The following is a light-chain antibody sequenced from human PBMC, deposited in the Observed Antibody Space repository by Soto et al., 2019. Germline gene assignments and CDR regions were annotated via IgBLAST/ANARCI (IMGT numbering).Light chain of an antibody. V-gene: IGLV2-14*01. J-gene: IGLJ1*01. CDR3: CSYASSTSYV. CDR1: SSDVGGYNF. Sequence: QSALTQPASVSGSPEQSITISCTGTSSDVGGYNFVSWYQQYPGKAPKLIIHDVTARPSGVSIRFSGSKSGTTASLTISGLQPEDEADYYCCSYASSTSYVFGTGTKLTVL. CDR2: DVT.